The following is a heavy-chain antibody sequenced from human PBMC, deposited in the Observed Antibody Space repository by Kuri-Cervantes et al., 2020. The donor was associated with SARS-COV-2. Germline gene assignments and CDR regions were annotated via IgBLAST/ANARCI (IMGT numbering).Heavy chain of an antibody. CDR1: GYTFTGYY. D-gene: IGHD3-22*01. Sequence: ASVKVSCKASGYTFTGYYMHWVRQAPGQGLEWMGWINPNSGGTNYAQKFQGWVTMTRDTSISTAYMELSRLRSDDTAVYYCARDRVPDKYDSSGYYVYWGQGTLVTVSS. V-gene: IGHV1-2*04. CDR2: INPNSGGT. J-gene: IGHJ4*02. CDR3: ARDRVPDKYDSSGYYVY.